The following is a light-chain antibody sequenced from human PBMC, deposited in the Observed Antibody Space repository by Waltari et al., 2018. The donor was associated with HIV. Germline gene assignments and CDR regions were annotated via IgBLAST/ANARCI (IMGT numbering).Light chain of an antibody. V-gene: IGLV3-25*03. CDR3: ESADNSSTYWV. Sequence: SYELTQPPAVSVSPGQTAKITCSGDALPNQYAPCYHQKPGEAPLLLIYKDTQRPSGIPERFSGSHSGTTVTLTISGVQAEDEADYYCESADNSSTYWVFGGGTKRSVL. CDR1: ALPNQY. J-gene: IGLJ3*02. CDR2: KDT.